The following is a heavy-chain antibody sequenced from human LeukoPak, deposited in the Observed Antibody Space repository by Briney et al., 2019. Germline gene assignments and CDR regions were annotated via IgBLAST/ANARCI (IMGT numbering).Heavy chain of an antibody. J-gene: IGHJ4*02. CDR2: IYHSGST. CDR1: GGSISSGGYS. Sequence: SQTPSLTCAVSGGSISSGGYSWSWIRQPPGKGLEWIGYIYHSGSTYYNPSLKSRVTISVDRSKNQFSLKLSSVTAADTAVYYCAREYCSGGSCYSYFDYWGQGTLVTVSS. CDR3: AREYCSGGSCYSYFDY. V-gene: IGHV4-30-2*01. D-gene: IGHD2-15*01.